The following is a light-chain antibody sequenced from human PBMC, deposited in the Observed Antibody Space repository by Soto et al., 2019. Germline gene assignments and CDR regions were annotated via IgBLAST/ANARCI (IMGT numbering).Light chain of an antibody. CDR1: QSISTY. J-gene: IGKJ3*01. CDR3: QQTYNTPLT. Sequence: DIQMTQSPSSLSASVGDRVTITCRASQSISTYLNWYQQKPGKAPKNLIYDASSLQSGVPSRFSGSGSGTDFTLTITSLQPEDFATYYCQQTYNTPLTFGPGTKVDFK. V-gene: IGKV1-39*01. CDR2: DAS.